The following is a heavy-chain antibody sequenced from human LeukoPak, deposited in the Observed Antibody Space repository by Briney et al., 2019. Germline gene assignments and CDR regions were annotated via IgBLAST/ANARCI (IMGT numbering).Heavy chain of an antibody. D-gene: IGHD2-2*01. CDR1: GFTFRAYT. CDR3: ATDPGSCSSTTCLLFDY. CDR2: ISSASSYT. Sequence: GGSLRLSCAASGFTFRAYTLNWVRQAPGKGLEWVSSISSASSYTYYADSVKGRFTISRDNAKNSLYLQMNSLRVEDTAVYYRATDPGSCSSTTCLLFDYWGQGTLVTVSS. J-gene: IGHJ4*02. V-gene: IGHV3-21*01.